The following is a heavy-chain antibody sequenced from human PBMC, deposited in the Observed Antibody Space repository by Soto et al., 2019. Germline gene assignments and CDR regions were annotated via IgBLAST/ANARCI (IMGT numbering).Heavy chain of an antibody. CDR1: GDTFSNRT. Sequence: QVQLVQSGAKVKKPGSSVKISCTASGDTFSNRTFTWVRRAPRQGLEWMGRVIPLLDASNYAEKFQDRATITADKSTNTAYLELSGLKSEDLAIYYCASGKTQMTQDRMGFYYFMDVWGKGTTVTVSS. CDR3: ASGKTQMTQDRMGFYYFMDV. D-gene: IGHD2-15*01. CDR2: VIPLLDAS. J-gene: IGHJ6*03. V-gene: IGHV1-69*08.